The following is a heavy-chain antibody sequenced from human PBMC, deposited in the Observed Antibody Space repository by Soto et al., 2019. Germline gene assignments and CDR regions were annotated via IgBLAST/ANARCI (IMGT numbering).Heavy chain of an antibody. V-gene: IGHV3-23*01. CDR3: AKGPSITIFGVVRPPSYYYGMDV. D-gene: IGHD3-3*01. CDR2: ISGSGGST. Sequence: VGSLRLSCAASGFTFSSYAMSWVRQAPGKGLEWVSAISGSGGSTYYADSVKGRFTISRDNSKNTLYLQMNSLRAEDTAVYYCAKGPSITIFGVVRPPSYYYGMDVWGQGTTVTVSS. J-gene: IGHJ6*02. CDR1: GFTFSSYA.